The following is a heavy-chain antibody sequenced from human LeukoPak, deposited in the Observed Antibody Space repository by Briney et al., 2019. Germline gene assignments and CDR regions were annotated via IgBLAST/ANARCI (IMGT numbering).Heavy chain of an antibody. V-gene: IGHV3-21*01. CDR2: ISSSSSYI. CDR1: GFTFSSYS. CDR3: ARDGLRFLGMDV. D-gene: IGHD3-3*01. J-gene: IGHJ6*03. Sequence: MTGGSLRLSCAASGFTFSSYSMNWVRQAPGKGLEWVSSISSSSSYIYYADSVKGRFTISRDNAKNSLYLQMNSLRAEDTAVYYCARDGLRFLGMDVWGKGTTVTVSS.